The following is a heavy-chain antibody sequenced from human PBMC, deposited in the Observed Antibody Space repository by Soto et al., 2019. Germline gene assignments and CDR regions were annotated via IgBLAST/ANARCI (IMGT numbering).Heavy chain of an antibody. V-gene: IGHV3-11*01. CDR1: GFTFTDYY. CDR2: ISVRGDVI. CDR3: ARERAPDIRFDS. Sequence: QVQLLESGRGLVKPGGSLRLSCAASGFTFTDYYMSWIRQIPGKGLEWISYISVRGDVIHYIDSVKGRFTISRDNAKNSVFLQMDSLRVEDSAIYFCARERAPDIRFDSWGQGTLVTVSS. D-gene: IGHD5-12*01. J-gene: IGHJ5*01.